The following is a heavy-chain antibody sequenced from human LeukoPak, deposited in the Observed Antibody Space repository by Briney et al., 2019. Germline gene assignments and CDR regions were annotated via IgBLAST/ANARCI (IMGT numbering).Heavy chain of an antibody. Sequence: SETLSLTCTVSGGSISSYYWSWIRQPPGKGLEWIGYIYYSGSTNYNPSPKSRVTISVDTSKNQFSLKLSSVTAADTAVYYCARTPRGYYFDYWGQGTLVTVSS. J-gene: IGHJ4*02. CDR2: IYYSGST. V-gene: IGHV4-59*08. CDR3: ARTPRGYYFDY. CDR1: GGSISSYY. D-gene: IGHD3-10*01.